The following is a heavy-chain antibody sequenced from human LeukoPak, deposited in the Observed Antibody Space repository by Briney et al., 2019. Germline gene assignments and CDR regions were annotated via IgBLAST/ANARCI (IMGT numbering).Heavy chain of an antibody. CDR3: ARSPPGIAVAGFDY. Sequence: GGSLRLSCAASGFTFSSYGMHWVRQAPGKGLEWVAVIWYDGSNKYYADSVKGRFTISRDNSMNTLYLQMNSLRAEDTAVYYCARSPPGIAVAGFDYWGQGTLVTVSS. CDR2: IWYDGSNK. CDR1: GFTFSSYG. D-gene: IGHD6-19*01. J-gene: IGHJ4*02. V-gene: IGHV3-33*01.